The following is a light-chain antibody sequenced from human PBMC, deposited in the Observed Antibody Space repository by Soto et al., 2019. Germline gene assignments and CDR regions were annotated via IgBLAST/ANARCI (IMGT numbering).Light chain of an antibody. CDR3: QQYGSSPTK. V-gene: IGKV3-20*01. CDR1: QSVSSS. Sequence: ILMTHSPATLSVSPWERATLSCRASQSVSSSLAWYQQKPGQAPRLLIYGASSRATGIPDRFSGSGSGTDFTLTISRLEPEDFAVYFCQQYGSSPTKFGQGTKVDIK. CDR2: GAS. J-gene: IGKJ1*01.